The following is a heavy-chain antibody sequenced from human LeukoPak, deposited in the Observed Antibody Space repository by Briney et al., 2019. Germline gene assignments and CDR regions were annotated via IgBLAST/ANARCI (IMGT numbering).Heavy chain of an antibody. CDR1: GFTFRNYA. CDR2: ISGSGSST. CDR3: AISGFGPIDY. D-gene: IGHD3-22*01. J-gene: IGHJ4*02. V-gene: IGHV3-23*01. Sequence: GGSLRLSCAASGFTFRNYAMSWVRQAPGKGLEWVSGISGSGSSTYYADSVKGRFTISRDNSKNTLYLRMNSLRAEDTAVYYCAISGFGPIDYWGQGNLVTVSS.